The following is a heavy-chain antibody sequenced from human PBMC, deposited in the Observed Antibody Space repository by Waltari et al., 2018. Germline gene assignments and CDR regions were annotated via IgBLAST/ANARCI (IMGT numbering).Heavy chain of an antibody. D-gene: IGHD3-3*01. Sequence: QVQLVESGGGVVQPGRSLRLSCAASGFTFSSYAMHWVRQAPGKGLEWVAVISYDGSNKYYAESGKGRFTISRDNSKNTLYLQMNSLRAEDTAVYYCARDSNAYYDFWSGHRGMDVWGQGTTVTVSS. CDR2: ISYDGSNK. CDR3: ARDSNAYYDFWSGHRGMDV. J-gene: IGHJ6*02. CDR1: GFTFSSYA. V-gene: IGHV3-30*01.